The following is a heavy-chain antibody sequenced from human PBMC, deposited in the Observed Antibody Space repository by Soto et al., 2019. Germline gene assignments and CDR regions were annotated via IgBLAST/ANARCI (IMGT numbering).Heavy chain of an antibody. CDR3: ARRAVGATPLFAY. CDR2: IIPIFGTA. V-gene: IGHV1-69*12. D-gene: IGHD1-26*01. J-gene: IGHJ4*02. CDR1: GGTFSSYA. Sequence: QVQLVQSGAEVKKPGSSVKVSCKASGGTFSSYAISCVRQAPGQGLEWMGGIIPIFGTANYAQTCQGRVTIIADESTSTAYMELSSLSSEDTAVYYCARRAVGATPLFAYWGQGTLVTVSS.